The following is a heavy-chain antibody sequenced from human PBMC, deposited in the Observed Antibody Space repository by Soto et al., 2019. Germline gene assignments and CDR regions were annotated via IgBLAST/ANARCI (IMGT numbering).Heavy chain of an antibody. Sequence: PSETLALTCTVSGGSISSYYWRWIRQPPGKGLEWIGYIYYSGSTNYNPSLKSRVTISVDTSKNQFSLKLSSVTAAVSAVYYCARAVVSSWYFDYWGQGTLVTFSS. CDR1: GGSISSYY. V-gene: IGHV4-59*01. J-gene: IGHJ4*02. CDR3: ARAVVSSWYFDY. CDR2: IYYSGST. D-gene: IGHD6-6*01.